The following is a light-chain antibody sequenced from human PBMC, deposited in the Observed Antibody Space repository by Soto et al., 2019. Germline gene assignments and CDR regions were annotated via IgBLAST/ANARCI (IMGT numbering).Light chain of an antibody. V-gene: IGKV3-20*01. CDR2: DAS. J-gene: IGKJ3*01. Sequence: IVLKHSPGTLSLSPRERATLSCRASQSVRNTYLAWYQQKPGQAPRLLIYDASSRATGVPDRFSGSGSGTDLTLTISRLEPEDFAVYYCQQYGSSPRVNFGPGTKVDI. CDR1: QSVRNTY. CDR3: QQYGSSPRVN.